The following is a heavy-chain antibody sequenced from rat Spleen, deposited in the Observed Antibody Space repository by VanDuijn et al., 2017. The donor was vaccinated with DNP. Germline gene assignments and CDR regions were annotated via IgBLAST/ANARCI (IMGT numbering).Heavy chain of an antibody. D-gene: IGHD1-12*01. V-gene: IGHV5-58*01. CDR2: INTDGGNT. CDR3: ARHRTIMPFYYAMDA. J-gene: IGHJ4*01. Sequence: EVQLVESGGGLVQPGRSLKLSCAASGFTFSSYWMYWIRQAPGKGLQWLSSINTDGGNTYYPDSVKGRFTISRDNAENTVYLQMNSLRSEDTATYYCARHRTIMPFYYAMDAWGQGASVTVSS. CDR1: GFTFSSYW.